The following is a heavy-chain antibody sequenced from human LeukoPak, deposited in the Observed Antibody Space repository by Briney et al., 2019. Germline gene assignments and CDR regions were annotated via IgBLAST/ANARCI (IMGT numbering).Heavy chain of an antibody. CDR3: ARVGDIVVVPAANPVSTWFDP. J-gene: IGHJ5*02. CDR1: GDSVSSGSYY. Sequence: SETLSLTCTVSGDSVSSGSYYWSWIRQPPGKGLEWIGYIYSSGSTDYNPSLKSRVTISVDTSKNQFYLKLTSVTAADTAVYYCARVGDIVVVPAANPVSTWFDPWGQGTLVTVSS. V-gene: IGHV4-61*01. D-gene: IGHD2-2*01. CDR2: IYSSGST.